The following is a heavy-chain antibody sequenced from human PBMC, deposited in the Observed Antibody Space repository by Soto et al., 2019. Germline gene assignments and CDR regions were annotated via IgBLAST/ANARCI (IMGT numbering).Heavy chain of an antibody. CDR1: GYSFTNYG. Sequence: QDQLVQSGADVKKPGASVTVSCKASGYSFTNYGITWVRQAPGQGLEWMGWISGFNGNTHYAQKLQGRVTMTTDASTSTAYMELRSLRSDDTDVYYCARDRGVAPPVAGNTHYYYYMDVWGKGTTVTVSS. V-gene: IGHV1-18*01. D-gene: IGHD6-19*01. CDR2: ISGFNGNT. CDR3: ARDRGVAPPVAGNTHYYYYMDV. J-gene: IGHJ6*03.